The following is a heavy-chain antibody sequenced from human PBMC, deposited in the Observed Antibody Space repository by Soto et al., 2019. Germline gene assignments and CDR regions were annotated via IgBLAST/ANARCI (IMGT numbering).Heavy chain of an antibody. Sequence: GGSLRLSCAASGFTFSSYGMHWVRQAPGKGLEWVAVIWYDGSNKYYADSVKGRFPISRDNSKNTLYLQMNSLRAEDTAVYYCARDRGSSWYQAFYYYYYGMDVWGQGTTVTVSS. V-gene: IGHV3-33*01. CDR3: ARDRGSSWYQAFYYYYYGMDV. CDR1: GFTFSSYG. CDR2: IWYDGSNK. D-gene: IGHD6-13*01. J-gene: IGHJ6*02.